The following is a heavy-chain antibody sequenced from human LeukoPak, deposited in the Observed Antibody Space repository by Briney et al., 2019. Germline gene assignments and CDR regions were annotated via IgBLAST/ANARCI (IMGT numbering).Heavy chain of an antibody. CDR2: INHGGST. CDR3: ASGSTTSIAAAGQYYFDY. D-gene: IGHD6-13*01. Sequence: PSETLSLTCAVYGGSFSFYYWSWIRQPPGKGLEWIGEINHGGSTNYNPSLKSRVTISVDTSKNQFSLKPSSVTAADTAVYYCASGSTTSIAAAGQYYFDYWGQGTLVTVSS. V-gene: IGHV4-34*01. CDR1: GGSFSFYY. J-gene: IGHJ4*02.